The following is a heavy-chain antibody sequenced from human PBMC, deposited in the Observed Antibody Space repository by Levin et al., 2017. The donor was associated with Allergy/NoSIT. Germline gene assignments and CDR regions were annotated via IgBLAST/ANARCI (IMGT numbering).Heavy chain of an antibody. CDR2: ISGYKDST. D-gene: IGHD5-24*01. Sequence: GASVKVSCEASGYTFTSYGISWVRQAPGQGLEWMGWISGYKDSTNYAQKLQGRVTMTIDTSTSTAYMELTSLRSDDTAVYYCARDGKDAYKRDAFDIWGQGTMVTVSS. CDR1: GYTFTSYG. V-gene: IGHV1-18*01. CDR3: ARDGKDAYKRDAFDI. J-gene: IGHJ3*02.